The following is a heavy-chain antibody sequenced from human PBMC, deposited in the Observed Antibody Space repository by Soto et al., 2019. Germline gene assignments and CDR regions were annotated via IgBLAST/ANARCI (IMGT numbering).Heavy chain of an antibody. D-gene: IGHD4-17*01. CDR2: IYYSGST. Sequence: PSETLSLTCTVSGGSISSYYWSWIRQPPGKGLEWIGYIYYSGSTNYNPSLKSRVTISVDTSKNQFSLKLSSVTAADTAVYYCARWIPYGGNFGPFDYWGQGTLVTVSS. V-gene: IGHV4-59*01. CDR3: ARWIPYGGNFGPFDY. J-gene: IGHJ4*02. CDR1: GGSISSYY.